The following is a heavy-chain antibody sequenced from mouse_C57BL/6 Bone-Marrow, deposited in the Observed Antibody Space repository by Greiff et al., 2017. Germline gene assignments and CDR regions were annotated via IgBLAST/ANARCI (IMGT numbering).Heavy chain of an antibody. V-gene: IGHV14-4*01. CDR3: TTNDYPFAY. J-gene: IGHJ3*01. CDR1: GFNIKDDY. CDR2: IDPDNGDT. Sequence: VQLQQSGAELVRPGASVKLSCTASGFNIKDDYMHWVKQRPEQGLEWIGWIDPDNGDTEYASKFQGKATITADTSSNTAYLQLSSLTSEDTAVYYCTTNDYPFAYWGQGTLVTVSA. D-gene: IGHD2-4*01.